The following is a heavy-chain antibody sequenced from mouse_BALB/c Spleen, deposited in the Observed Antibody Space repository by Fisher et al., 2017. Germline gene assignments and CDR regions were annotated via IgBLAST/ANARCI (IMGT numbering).Heavy chain of an antibody. Sequence: KFKGKATLTVDKSSSTAYMQLNSLTSEDSAVYYCAMGGNSYYAMDYWGQGTSVTVSS. D-gene: IGHD2-1*01. J-gene: IGHJ4*01. CDR3: AMGGNSYYAMDY. V-gene: IGHV1-39*01.